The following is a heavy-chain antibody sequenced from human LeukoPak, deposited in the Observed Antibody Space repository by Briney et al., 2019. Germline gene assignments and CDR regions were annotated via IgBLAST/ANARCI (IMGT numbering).Heavy chain of an antibody. CDR2: IKSKTDGGTT. D-gene: IGHD3-22*01. J-gene: IGHJ4*02. Sequence: GGSLRLSCAASGFTFSSYSMNWVRQAPGKGLEWVGRIKSKTDGGTTDYAAPVKGRFTISRDDSKNTLYLQMNSLKTEDTAVYYCTAPYYYYDSSGSVRYYFDYWGQGTLVTVSS. V-gene: IGHV3-15*01. CDR1: GFTFSSYS. CDR3: TAPYYYYDSSGSVRYYFDY.